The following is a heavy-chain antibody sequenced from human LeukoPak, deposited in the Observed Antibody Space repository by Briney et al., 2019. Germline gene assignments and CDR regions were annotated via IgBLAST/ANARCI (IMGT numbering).Heavy chain of an antibody. CDR3: AMATWVGGLDY. CDR2: ISSSGSTI. J-gene: IGHJ4*02. Sequence: GGSLRLSCAASGFTFSNSEMNWVRQAPGEGLEWVSYISSSGSTIYYADSVKGRFTISRDNSKNTLYLQMNNLRAEDTAVYYCAMATWVGGLDYWGQGTLVTVSS. D-gene: IGHD1-26*01. V-gene: IGHV3-48*03. CDR1: GFTFSNSE.